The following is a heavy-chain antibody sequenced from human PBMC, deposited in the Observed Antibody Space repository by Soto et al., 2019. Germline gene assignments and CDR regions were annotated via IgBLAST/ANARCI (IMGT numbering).Heavy chain of an antibody. V-gene: IGHV3-7*01. Sequence: VQLVESGGGLVQAGGSLRLSCAASGFTFSNYWMNWVRQAPGKGLEWVAYISRDGSEKSYVDSVKGRFTISRDNAKKSLFLQMNSLRVEDTAVYYCARGFGDGWYGGPDYWGQGTLVTVSS. D-gene: IGHD6-19*01. CDR3: ARGFGDGWYGGPDY. CDR2: ISRDGSEK. CDR1: GFTFSNYW. J-gene: IGHJ4*02.